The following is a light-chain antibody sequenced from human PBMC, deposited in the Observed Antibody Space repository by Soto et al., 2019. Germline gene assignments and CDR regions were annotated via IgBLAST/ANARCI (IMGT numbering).Light chain of an antibody. J-gene: IGKJ2*01. Sequence: DIQMTQSPSTLSASVGDRVTITCRASQSISRSLAWYQQKSGKAPKLLIYDASSLESGVPSRFSGSGFGTEFTLTISSLQPDDFATYYCQQYNSYPYTFGQGTKLEIK. CDR2: DAS. CDR3: QQYNSYPYT. V-gene: IGKV1-5*01. CDR1: QSISRS.